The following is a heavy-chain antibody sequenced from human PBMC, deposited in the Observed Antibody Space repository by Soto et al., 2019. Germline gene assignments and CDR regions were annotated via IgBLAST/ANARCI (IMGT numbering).Heavy chain of an antibody. Sequence: QVQLVQSGAEVKKPGSSVKVSCKASGGTFSSYAISWVRQAPGQGLEWMGGIIPIFGTANYAQKFQGRVTTTTNDSTSTAHMELSSLGSEDTAVYYYASVGRRGSSYSSLGMDVWGQGTTVTVSS. CDR3: ASVGRRGSSYSSLGMDV. J-gene: IGHJ6*02. CDR2: IIPIFGTA. D-gene: IGHD5-18*01. V-gene: IGHV1-69*01. CDR1: GGTFSSYA.